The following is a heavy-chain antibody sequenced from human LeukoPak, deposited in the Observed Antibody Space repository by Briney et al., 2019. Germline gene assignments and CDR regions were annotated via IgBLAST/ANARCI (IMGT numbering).Heavy chain of an antibody. J-gene: IGHJ5*02. CDR1: GFTFSTYS. V-gene: IGHV3-21*01. CDR3: ARVGYYDSSGYCEGFDP. CDR2: ISGSSGYI. Sequence: GGSLRLSCAASGFTFSTYSMNWVRQAPGKGLEWVSSISGSSGYIYYADSVKGRFTISRDNAKNSLYLQMNSLRAEDTAVYYCARVGYYDSSGYCEGFDPWGQGTLVTVSS. D-gene: IGHD3-22*01.